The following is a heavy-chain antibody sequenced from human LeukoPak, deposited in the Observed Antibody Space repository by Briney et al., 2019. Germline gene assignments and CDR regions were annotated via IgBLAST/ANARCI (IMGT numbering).Heavy chain of an antibody. J-gene: IGHJ6*03. CDR2: VNPKSGNT. D-gene: IGHD5-18*01. CDR3: ARGHAGGYSYRDYYYMDV. V-gene: IGHV1-8*01. CDR1: GYTFTNYD. Sequence: ASVKVSCKASGYTFTNYDINWVRQATGQGLEWMGWVNPKSGNTDYTQKFQGRLTMIINTSISTAYMELNSLRAEDTAVYYCARGHAGGYSYRDYYYMDVWGKGTTVTVSS.